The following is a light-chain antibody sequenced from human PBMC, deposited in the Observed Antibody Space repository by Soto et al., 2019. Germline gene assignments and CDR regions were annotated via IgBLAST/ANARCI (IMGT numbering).Light chain of an antibody. Sequence: DIQMTQSPSTLSASVGDRVTITCRASQAISSWLAWYQQKPGKAPKLLIYDVSTLGSGVPSRFSGSGSGTDFTLTISRLLADDLATYYSQQYNTFWTFGQGTKVEIK. V-gene: IGKV1-5*01. J-gene: IGKJ1*01. CDR1: QAISSW. CDR2: DVS. CDR3: QQYNTFWT.